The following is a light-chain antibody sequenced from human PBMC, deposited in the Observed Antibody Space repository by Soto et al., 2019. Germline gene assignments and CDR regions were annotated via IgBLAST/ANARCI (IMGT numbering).Light chain of an antibody. CDR3: QQYDNLPPF. CDR1: QDISNY. J-gene: IGKJ3*01. V-gene: IGKV1-33*01. CDR2: DAS. Sequence: DIQMTQSPSFLSASVADRVTITCQASQDISNYLNWYQQKPGKAPKLLIYDASNLETGVPSRFSGSGSGTDFTFTISSLQPEDIATYYCQQYDNLPPFFGPGTKVDIK.